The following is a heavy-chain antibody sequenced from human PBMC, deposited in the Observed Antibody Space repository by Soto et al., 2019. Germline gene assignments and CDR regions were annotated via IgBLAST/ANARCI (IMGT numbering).Heavy chain of an antibody. Sequence: QVQLQESGPGLVKPSETLSLTCTVSGGSIRIYYWNWIRQPPGKGLEWIGYIYYSGSTNYNPSLTSRVTISLDASKNHFSLKLNSVTAADTAVYYCARADYGGIPDYWGQGTLVTVSS. CDR2: IYYSGST. D-gene: IGHD4-17*01. V-gene: IGHV4-59*01. J-gene: IGHJ4*02. CDR1: GGSIRIYY. CDR3: ARADYGGIPDY.